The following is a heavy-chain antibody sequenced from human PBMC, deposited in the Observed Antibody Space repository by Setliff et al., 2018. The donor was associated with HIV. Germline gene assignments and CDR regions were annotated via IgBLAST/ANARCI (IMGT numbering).Heavy chain of an antibody. CDR2: IYYSGST. CDR1: GGSISTGGYY. Sequence: PSETLSLTCTVSGGSISTGGYYWSWIRQHPGKGLEWIGYIYYSGSTYYNPSLQSRVTISVDTSKNQFSLKLSSVTAADTAVYYCASGGTVDYWGQGTLVTVSS. J-gene: IGHJ4*02. V-gene: IGHV4-31*03. D-gene: IGHD2-15*01. CDR3: ASGGTVDY.